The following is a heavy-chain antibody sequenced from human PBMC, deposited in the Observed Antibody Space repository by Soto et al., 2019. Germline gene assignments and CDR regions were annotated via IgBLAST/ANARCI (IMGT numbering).Heavy chain of an antibody. CDR1: GYTFTSYY. CDR3: ARDRIAGSKYYYGMDV. V-gene: IGHV1-46*01. CDR2: INPSGGST. D-gene: IGHD6-13*01. Sequence: QVQLVQSGAEVKKPGASVKVSCKASGYTFTSYYMHWVRQAPGQGLEWMGIINPSGGSTSYAQKFQGRVTMTRDTSTSTVYMELSSLRSEDTAVYYCARDRIAGSKYYYGMDVWGQGTTVTVSS. J-gene: IGHJ6*02.